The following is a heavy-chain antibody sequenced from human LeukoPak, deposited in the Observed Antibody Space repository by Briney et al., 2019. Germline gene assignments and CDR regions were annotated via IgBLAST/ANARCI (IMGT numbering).Heavy chain of an antibody. V-gene: IGHV1-46*01. D-gene: IGHD3-22*01. CDR1: GGTFTSYY. Sequence: ASVKVSCKASGGTFTSYYMHWVRQAPGQGLEWMGIINPSGGSTSYAQKFQGRVTMTRDTSTSTVYMELSSLRSEDTAVYYCARAKYYYDSSDAFDIWGQGTMVTVSS. CDR3: ARAKYYYDSSDAFDI. CDR2: INPSGGST. J-gene: IGHJ3*02.